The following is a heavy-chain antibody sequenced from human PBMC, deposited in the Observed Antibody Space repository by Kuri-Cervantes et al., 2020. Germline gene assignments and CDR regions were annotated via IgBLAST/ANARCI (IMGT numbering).Heavy chain of an antibody. CDR3: AREQGAAGTVFYYYGMDV. J-gene: IGHJ6*02. V-gene: IGHV1-18*01. Sequence: ASVKVSCKASGYTFTSYGISWVRQAPGQGLEWMGWISAYNGNTNYAQKLQGRVTMTTDTSTSTAYMELRSLRSDDTAVYYCAREQGAAGTVFYYYGMDVWGQGTTVTVSS. D-gene: IGHD6-13*01. CDR2: ISAYNGNT. CDR1: GYTFTSYG.